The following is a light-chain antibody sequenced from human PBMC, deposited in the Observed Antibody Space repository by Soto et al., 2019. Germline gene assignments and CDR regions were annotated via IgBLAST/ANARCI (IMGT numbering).Light chain of an antibody. V-gene: IGKV3-20*01. CDR1: PSVSSSY. Sequence: EIVLTQSPGTLSLSPGERATLSCRASPSVSSSYLAWYQQKPGQAPRLLIYGASSRATGIPDRFSGSGSGTDFTLTISRLEPEDFAVYYCQQYGSSPPLTFGQGTKLEIK. J-gene: IGKJ2*01. CDR2: GAS. CDR3: QQYGSSPPLT.